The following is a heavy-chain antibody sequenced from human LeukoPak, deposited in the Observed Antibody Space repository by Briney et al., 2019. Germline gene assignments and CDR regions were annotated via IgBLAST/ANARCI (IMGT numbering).Heavy chain of an antibody. CDR3: AKDIRRVVTIPGY. Sequence: GGSLRLSCAASGFTFSSYAMSWVRQAPGKGLEWVSVISGSGGSTYYADSVKGRFTISRDNSKNTLYLQMNSLRAEDTAVYYCAKDIRRVVTIPGYWGQGTLVTVSS. J-gene: IGHJ4*02. CDR2: ISGSGGST. CDR1: GFTFSSYA. V-gene: IGHV3-23*01. D-gene: IGHD3-3*01.